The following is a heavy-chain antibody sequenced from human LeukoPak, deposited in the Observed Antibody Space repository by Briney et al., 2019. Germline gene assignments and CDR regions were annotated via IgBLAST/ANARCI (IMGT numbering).Heavy chain of an antibody. CDR3: ARPPAPTRIYYDVLTGYSSNAFDI. CDR1: GFTFSSYS. Sequence: GGSLRLSCAASGFTFSSYSMNWVRQAPGKGLEWVSSISSSSYIYYADSVKGRFTISRDNAENSLYLQMNSLRAEDTAVYYCARPPAPTRIYYDVLTGYSSNAFDIWGQGTMVTVSS. CDR2: ISSSSYI. J-gene: IGHJ3*02. D-gene: IGHD3-9*01. V-gene: IGHV3-21*01.